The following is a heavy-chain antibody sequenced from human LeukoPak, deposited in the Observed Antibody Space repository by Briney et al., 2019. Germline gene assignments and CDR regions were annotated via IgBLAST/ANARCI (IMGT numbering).Heavy chain of an antibody. J-gene: IGHJ3*02. CDR2: IYYSGST. V-gene: IGHV4-31*03. Sequence: PSETLSLTCTVSGVSISSGVYYWSWIRQHPGKGLEWIGYIYYSGSTYYNPSLKSRVTISVDTSKNQFSLKLSSVIAADTAVYYCARDVPAGILDIWGQGTMVTVSS. D-gene: IGHD2-2*01. CDR3: ARDVPAGILDI. CDR1: GVSISSGVYY.